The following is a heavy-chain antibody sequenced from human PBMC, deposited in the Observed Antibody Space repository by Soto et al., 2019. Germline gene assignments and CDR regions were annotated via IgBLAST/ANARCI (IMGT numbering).Heavy chain of an antibody. V-gene: IGHV3-23*01. J-gene: IGHJ6*02. D-gene: IGHD6-13*01. CDR3: ATLPGIAAAGRYGMDV. CDR2: ISGSGGST. CDR1: GFTFSSYA. Sequence: GGSLRLSCAASGFTFSSYAMSWVRQAPGKGLECVSSISGSGGSTYYADSVKGRFTISRDNSKNTLYLQMNSLRAEDTAVYYCATLPGIAAAGRYGMDVWGQGTTVTVSS.